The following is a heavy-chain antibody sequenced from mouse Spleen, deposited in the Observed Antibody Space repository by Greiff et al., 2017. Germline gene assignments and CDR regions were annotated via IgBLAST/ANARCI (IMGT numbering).Heavy chain of an antibody. D-gene: IGHD2-1*01. J-gene: IGHJ3*01. CDR2: IWSGGST. Sequence: QVQLQQSGPGLVQPSQSLSITCTVSGFSLTSYGVHWVRQSPGKGLEWLGVIWSGGSTDYNAAFISRLSISKDNSKSQVFFKMNSLQADDTARYYGARNCYGNSWGAYWGQGTLVTVSA. CDR3: ARNCYGNSWGAY. V-gene: IGHV2-2*01. CDR1: GFSLTSYG.